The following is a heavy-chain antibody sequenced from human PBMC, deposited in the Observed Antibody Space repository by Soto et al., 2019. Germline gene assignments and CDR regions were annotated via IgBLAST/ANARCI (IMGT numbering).Heavy chain of an antibody. CDR1: GFTFSSYA. V-gene: IGHV3-23*01. CDR3: ATRAYYYDSSGYFDY. CDR2: ISGSGGST. Sequence: HPGGSLRLSCAASGFTFSSYAMSWVRQAPGKGLEWVSAISGSGGSTYYADSVKGRFTISRDNSKNTLYLQMNSLRAEDTAVYYFATRAYYYDSSGYFDYWGQGTLVTVSS. D-gene: IGHD3-22*01. J-gene: IGHJ4*02.